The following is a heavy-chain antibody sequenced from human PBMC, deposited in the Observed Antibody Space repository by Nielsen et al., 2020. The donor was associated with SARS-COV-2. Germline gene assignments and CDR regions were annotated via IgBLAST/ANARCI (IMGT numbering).Heavy chain of an antibody. J-gene: IGHJ5*02. CDR3: ARDRVPGIAAAAINWFDP. CDR1: GFTFSSYG. D-gene: IGHD6-13*01. CDR2: IWYDGSNK. Sequence: GESLKISCAASGFTFSSYGMHWVRQAPGKGLEWVAVIWYDGSNKYYADSVKGRFTISRDNSKNTLYLQMNSLRAEDTAVYYCARDRVPGIAAAAINWFDPWGQGTLVTVSS. V-gene: IGHV3-33*08.